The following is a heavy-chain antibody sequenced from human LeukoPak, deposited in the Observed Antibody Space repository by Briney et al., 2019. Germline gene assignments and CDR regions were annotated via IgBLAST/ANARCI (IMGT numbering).Heavy chain of an antibody. CDR1: GGTFSSYA. V-gene: IGHV1-2*02. CDR3: ARVKPTAGNLFDY. D-gene: IGHD6-13*01. Sequence: ASVKVSCKASGGTFSSYAISWVRQAPGQGLEWMGWINPNSGGTNYAQKFQGRVTMTRDTSISTAYMELSRLRSDDTAVYYCARVKPTAGNLFDYWGQGTLVTVSS. J-gene: IGHJ4*02. CDR2: INPNSGGT.